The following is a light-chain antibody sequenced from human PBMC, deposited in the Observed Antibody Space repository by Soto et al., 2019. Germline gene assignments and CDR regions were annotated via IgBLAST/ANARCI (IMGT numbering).Light chain of an antibody. J-gene: IGKJ2*01. V-gene: IGKV1-5*01. Sequence: DLQVTQSPSSLSASVGDRVTITCRASQTVERWMAWYQQKPGKAPKLLISDVSTLERGVPSWFSGSGSATEFTLTISGLQPDDFATYYCQQYKDYVYTFGQGTKVDIK. CDR2: DVS. CDR3: QQYKDYVYT. CDR1: QTVERW.